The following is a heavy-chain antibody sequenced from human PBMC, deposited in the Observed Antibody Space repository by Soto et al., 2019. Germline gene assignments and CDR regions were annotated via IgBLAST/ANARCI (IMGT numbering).Heavy chain of an antibody. J-gene: IGHJ4*02. V-gene: IGHV3-21*01. CDR1: GFTFSIYS. D-gene: IGHD3-3*01. Sequence: PGGSLRLSCAASGFTFSIYSMNWVRHAPGKGLEWVSSISSSSSYIYYADSVKGRFTISRDNAKNSLYLQMNSLRAEDTAVYYCARDARDDFWSGYYGYWGQGTLVTVSS. CDR3: ARDARDDFWSGYYGY. CDR2: ISSSSSYI.